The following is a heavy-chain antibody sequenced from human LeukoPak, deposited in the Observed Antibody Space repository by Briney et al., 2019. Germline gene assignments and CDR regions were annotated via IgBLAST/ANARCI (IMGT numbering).Heavy chain of an antibody. V-gene: IGHV3-21*01. Sequence: GGSLRLSCAASGFSFSCYSMNGVRQAPGKGLEWVSSISSSSSYIYYADSVKGRFTISRDNAKNSLYLQMNSLRAEDTAVYYCARETGSAVGSTDFDYWGQGTLVTVSS. D-gene: IGHD4-17*01. CDR3: ARETGSAVGSTDFDY. CDR1: GFSFSCYS. J-gene: IGHJ4*02. CDR2: ISSSSSYI.